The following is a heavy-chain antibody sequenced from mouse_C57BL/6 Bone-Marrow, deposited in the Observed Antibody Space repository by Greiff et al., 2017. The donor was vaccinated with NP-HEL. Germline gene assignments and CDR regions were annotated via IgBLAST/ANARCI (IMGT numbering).Heavy chain of an antibody. CDR3: ARGGSGSFAY. CDR2: IYPGSGNT. D-gene: IGHD4-1*01. V-gene: IGHV1-76*01. J-gene: IGHJ3*01. Sequence: VKLQESGAELVRPGASVKLSCKASGYTFTDYYINWVKQRPGQGLEWIARIYPGSGNTYYNEKFKGKATLTAEKSSSTAYMQLSSLTSEDSAVYFCARGGSGSFAYWGQGTLVTVSA. CDR1: GYTFTDYY.